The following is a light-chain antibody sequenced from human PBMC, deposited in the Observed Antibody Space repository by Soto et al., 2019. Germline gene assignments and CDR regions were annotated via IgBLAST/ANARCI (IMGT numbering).Light chain of an antibody. CDR1: QSVSSN. CDR2: GAS. CDR3: QDYDDWPTWT. V-gene: IGKV3-15*01. Sequence: EIVMTQSPATLSVSAGERATLSCRASQSVSSNLAWYQQKPGQAPRLLMYGASTRATGIPARFSGSGSGTEFTLVISSLQSEDIAVYYCQDYDDWPTWTFGQGTKVDIK. J-gene: IGKJ1*01.